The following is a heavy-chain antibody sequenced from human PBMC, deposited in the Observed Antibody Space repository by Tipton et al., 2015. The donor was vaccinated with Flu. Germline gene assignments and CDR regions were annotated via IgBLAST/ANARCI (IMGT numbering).Heavy chain of an antibody. V-gene: IGHV3-30*02. J-gene: IGHJ6*02. CDR2: IRYDGSNK. CDR1: GFTFSSYG. D-gene: IGHD2-2*01. CDR3: AKEEEYCSSTSCQITYYYYGMDV. Sequence: SLRLSCAASGFTFSSYGMHWVRQAPGKGLEWVAFIRYDGSNKYYADSVKGRFTISRDNSKNTLYLQMNSLRAEDTAVYYCAKEEEYCSSTSCQITYYYYGMDVWGQGTTVTVSS.